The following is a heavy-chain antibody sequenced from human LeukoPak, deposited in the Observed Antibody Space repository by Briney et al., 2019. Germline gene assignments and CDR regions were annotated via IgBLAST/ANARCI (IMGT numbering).Heavy chain of an antibody. CDR1: GFTFDDYA. Sequence: SLRLSCAASGFTFDDYAMHWVRQAPGKGLEWVSGISWNSGSIGYADSVKGRFTISRDNAKNSLYLQMNSLRAEDTALYYCAKDRRRYSSGWYDFDYWGQGTLVTVSS. CDR3: AKDRRRYSSGWYDFDY. J-gene: IGHJ4*02. D-gene: IGHD6-19*01. CDR2: ISWNSGSI. V-gene: IGHV3-9*01.